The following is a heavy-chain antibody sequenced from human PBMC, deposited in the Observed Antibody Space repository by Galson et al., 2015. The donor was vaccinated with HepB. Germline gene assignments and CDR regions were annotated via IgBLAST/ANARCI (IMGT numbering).Heavy chain of an antibody. V-gene: IGHV1-69*13. Sequence: SVKVSCKASGGTFSSYAISWVRQAPGQGLEWMGGIIPIFGTANYAQKFQGRVTITADESTSTAYMELSSLRSEDTAVYYCARAVDCSGGSCFYFDYWGQGTLVTVSS. J-gene: IGHJ4*02. CDR3: ARAVDCSGGSCFYFDY. CDR2: IIPIFGTA. CDR1: GGTFSSYA. D-gene: IGHD2-15*01.